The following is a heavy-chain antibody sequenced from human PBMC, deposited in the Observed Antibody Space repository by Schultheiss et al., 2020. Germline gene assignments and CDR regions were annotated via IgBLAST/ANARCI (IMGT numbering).Heavy chain of an antibody. V-gene: IGHV4-30-4*01. CDR1: GGSISSGDYY. CDR3: ARVILHDYVWGSYRSFDY. D-gene: IGHD3-16*02. J-gene: IGHJ4*02. Sequence: SETLSLTCTVSGGSISSGDYYWSWIRQPPGKGLEWIGYIYYSGSTYYNPSLRSRVTISIDTSKSQFSLKLSSVTAADTAVYYCARVILHDYVWGSYRSFDYWGQGTLVTVSS. CDR2: IYYSGST.